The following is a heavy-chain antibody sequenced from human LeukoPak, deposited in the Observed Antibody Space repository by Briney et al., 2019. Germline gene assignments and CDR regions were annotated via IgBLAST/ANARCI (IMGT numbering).Heavy chain of an antibody. CDR1: AGSISSYY. CDR2: ISYSGST. J-gene: IGHJ5*02. CDR3: AREFYTALRS. V-gene: IGHV4-59*01. D-gene: IGHD2-2*02. Sequence: SETLSLTCSVSAGSISSYYWSWLRQPPGKGLEWTGDISYSGSTNYNPSLNSRATISVETSTTPFSLQLSSMTAADTAVYYCAREFYTALRSWGQGTLVTVSS.